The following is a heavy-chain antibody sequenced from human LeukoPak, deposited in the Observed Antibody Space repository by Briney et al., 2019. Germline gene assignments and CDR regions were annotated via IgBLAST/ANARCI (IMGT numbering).Heavy chain of an antibody. Sequence: KSGGSLRLSCAVSGFTFSDYYMSWIRQAPGKGLEWVSYISSSGSTIYYADSVKGRFTISRDNAKNSLYLQMNSLRAEDTAVYYCARDKDGYNVFDYWGQGTLVTVSS. CDR2: ISSSGSTI. CDR1: GFTFSDYY. D-gene: IGHD5-24*01. CDR3: ARDKDGYNVFDY. J-gene: IGHJ4*02. V-gene: IGHV3-11*01.